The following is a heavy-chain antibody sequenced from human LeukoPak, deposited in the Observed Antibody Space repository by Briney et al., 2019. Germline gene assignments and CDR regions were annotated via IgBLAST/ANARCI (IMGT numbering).Heavy chain of an antibody. CDR2: VHYSGNS. Sequence: PSETLSLTCTVSGGSISSNNYYWGWIRQPPGKGLEWIGSVHYSGNSYYNSSLKSRVTISVDTSKNQFSLKLTSVTAADTAVYYCASERRTSGFYSGTNNPFDVWGPGTMVIVSS. J-gene: IGHJ3*01. CDR1: GGSISSNNYY. D-gene: IGHD3-22*01. V-gene: IGHV4-39*07. CDR3: ASERRTSGFYSGTNNPFDV.